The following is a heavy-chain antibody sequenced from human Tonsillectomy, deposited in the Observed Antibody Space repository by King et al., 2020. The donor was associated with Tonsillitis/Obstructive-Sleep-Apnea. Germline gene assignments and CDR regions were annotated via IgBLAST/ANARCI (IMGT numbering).Heavy chain of an antibody. CDR2: ISYDGSNK. CDR3: ARGPYQLLNYYYDVMDV. D-gene: IGHD2-2*01. J-gene: IGHJ6*02. V-gene: IGHV3-30*04. Sequence: HVQLVESGGGVVQPGRSLRLSCAASAFTFSSYAMHWVRQAPGKGLEWVAVISYDGSNKYYADSVKGRFTISRDHSKNTLYLQMNSLRPEDTAVYFCARGPYQLLNYYYDVMDVWRQGTTVTVSS. CDR1: AFTFSSYA.